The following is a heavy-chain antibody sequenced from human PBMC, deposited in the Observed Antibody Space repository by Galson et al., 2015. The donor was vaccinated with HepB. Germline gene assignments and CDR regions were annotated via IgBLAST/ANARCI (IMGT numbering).Heavy chain of an antibody. Sequence: SVKVSCKASGGTFSSYAISWVRQAPGQGLEWMGGIIPIFGAANYAQKFQGRVTITADESTSTAYMELSSLRSEDTAVYYCARDRTVTTYSAGDYWGQGTLVTVSS. D-gene: IGHD4-17*01. V-gene: IGHV1-69*13. CDR2: IIPIFGAA. CDR1: GGTFSSYA. CDR3: ARDRTVTTYSAGDY. J-gene: IGHJ4*02.